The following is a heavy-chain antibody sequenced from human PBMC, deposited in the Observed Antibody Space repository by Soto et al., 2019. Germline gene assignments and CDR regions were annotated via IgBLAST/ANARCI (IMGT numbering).Heavy chain of an antibody. CDR1: GGSISSSSYY. CDR2: IYYSGST. V-gene: IGHV4-39*01. J-gene: IGHJ4*02. Sequence: SETLSLTCTVSGGSISSSSYYWGWIRQPPGKGLEWIGSIYYSGSTYYNPSLKSRVTISVDTSKNQFSLKLSSVTAADTAVYYCARHFGIVLVYWGQGTLVTVSS. D-gene: IGHD3-10*01. CDR3: ARHFGIVLVY.